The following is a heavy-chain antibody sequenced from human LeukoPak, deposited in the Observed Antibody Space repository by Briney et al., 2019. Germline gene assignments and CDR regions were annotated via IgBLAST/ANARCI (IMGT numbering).Heavy chain of an antibody. V-gene: IGHV4-61*02. CDR3: ARLGGVTMIVVA. CDR2: IYTSGTT. Sequence: PSETLSLTCTVSGGSISSGNYYYSWIRQPAGKGLEWLGRIYTSGTTNYNPSLKSRVTISVDTSKNQFSLKLSSVTAADTAVYYCARLGGVTMIVVAWGQGTLVTVSS. J-gene: IGHJ5*02. D-gene: IGHD3-22*01. CDR1: GGSISSGNYY.